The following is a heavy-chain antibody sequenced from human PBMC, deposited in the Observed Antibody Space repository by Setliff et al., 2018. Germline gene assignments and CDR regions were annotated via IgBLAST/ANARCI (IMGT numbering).Heavy chain of an antibody. Sequence: SETLSLTCTVSGGSIGSSSWDWIRQSPGKGLEWIGYKSNRGDTNSNPSLRSRLTMSVDTSKSQFSLNLTSVTAADTAVYFCARAVDSSGYFPYWYFDLWGRGALVTVSS. CDR1: GGSIGSSS. D-gene: IGHD3-22*01. CDR2: KSNRGDT. CDR3: ARAVDSSGYFPYWYFDL. V-gene: IGHV4-59*01. J-gene: IGHJ2*01.